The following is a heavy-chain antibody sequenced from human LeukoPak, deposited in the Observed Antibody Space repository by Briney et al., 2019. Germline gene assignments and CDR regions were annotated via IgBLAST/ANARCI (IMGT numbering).Heavy chain of an antibody. V-gene: IGHV1-69*04. J-gene: IGHJ4*02. CDR3: ARVEMATLRGPFDY. Sequence: SVKVSCKASGGTFSSYAISWVRQAPGQGLEWMGRIIPIFGIANYAQKFQGRVTITADKSTSTTYMELSSLRSEDTAVYYCARVEMATLRGPFDYWGQGTLVTVSS. D-gene: IGHD5-24*01. CDR2: IIPIFGIA. CDR1: GGTFSSYA.